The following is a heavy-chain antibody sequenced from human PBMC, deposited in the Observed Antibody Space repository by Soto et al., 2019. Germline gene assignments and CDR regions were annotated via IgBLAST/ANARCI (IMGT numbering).Heavy chain of an antibody. D-gene: IGHD6-13*01. CDR2: ISAYNGNT. Sequence: ASVKVYCKASGYAFTSYCISWVRQAPGQGLEWMGWISAYNGNTNYAQKLQGRVTMTTDTSTSTAYMELRSLRSDDTAVYYCARDRSGDSSSWYPGGWFDPWGQGTLVTVSS. J-gene: IGHJ5*02. CDR3: ARDRSGDSSSWYPGGWFDP. V-gene: IGHV1-18*01. CDR1: GYAFTSYC.